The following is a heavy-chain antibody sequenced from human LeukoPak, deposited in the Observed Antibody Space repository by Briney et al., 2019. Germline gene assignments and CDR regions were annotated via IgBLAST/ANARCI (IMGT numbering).Heavy chain of an antibody. CDR2: IVVGSGNT. D-gene: IGHD3-3*01. Sequence: SVKVSCKASGFTFTSSAVQWVRQARGQRLEWIGWIVVGSGNTNYAQKFQERVTITRDMSTSIAYMELSSLRSEDTAVYYCAAGAHYDFWTAAPWGQGTLVTVSS. J-gene: IGHJ5*02. V-gene: IGHV1-58*01. CDR3: AAGAHYDFWTAAP. CDR1: GFTFTSSA.